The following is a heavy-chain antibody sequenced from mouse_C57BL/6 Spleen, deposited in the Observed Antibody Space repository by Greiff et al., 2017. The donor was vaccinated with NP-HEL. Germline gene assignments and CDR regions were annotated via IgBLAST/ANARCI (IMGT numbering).Heavy chain of an antibody. D-gene: IGHD1-1*01. J-gene: IGHJ3*01. CDR2: INPNNGGT. CDR3: ARRDHYYGSSS. CDR1: GYTFTDYY. V-gene: IGHV1-26*01. Sequence: VQLQQSGPELVKPGASVKISCKASGYTFTDYYMNWVKQSHGKSLEWIGDINPNNGGTSYNQKFKGKATLTVDKSSSTAYMELRSLTSEDSAVYYCARRDHYYGSSSWGQGTLVTVSA.